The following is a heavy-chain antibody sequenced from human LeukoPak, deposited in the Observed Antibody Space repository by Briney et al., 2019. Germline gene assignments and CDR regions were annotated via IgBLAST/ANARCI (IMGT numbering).Heavy chain of an antibody. J-gene: IGHJ6*03. CDR3: ARDHRGSGSRYYYYYMDV. CDR2: ISGSGGST. V-gene: IGHV3-23*01. CDR1: GFTFSSYA. D-gene: IGHD3-10*01. Sequence: GGSLRLSCAASGFTFSSYAMSWVRQAPGKGLEWVSAISGSGGSTYYADSVKGRFTISRDNAKNTLYLQMNSLRAEDTAVYYCARDHRGSGSRYYYYYMDVWGKGTTVTISS.